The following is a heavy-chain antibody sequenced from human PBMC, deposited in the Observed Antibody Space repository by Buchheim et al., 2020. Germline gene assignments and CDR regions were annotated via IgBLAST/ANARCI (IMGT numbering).Heavy chain of an antibody. CDR3: ASPETRDEYDFDY. Sequence: EVQLVESGGGSVQPGGSLRLSCAASGFTFSSCWMHWVRQAPGKGLVWVSRINTDGSRTSYADSAKGRFTISRDNAKNTLYLQMNSLRAEDTAVYYCASPETRDEYDFDYWGQGAL. CDR2: INTDGSRT. D-gene: IGHD5-24*01. V-gene: IGHV3-74*01. J-gene: IGHJ4*02. CDR1: GFTFSSCW.